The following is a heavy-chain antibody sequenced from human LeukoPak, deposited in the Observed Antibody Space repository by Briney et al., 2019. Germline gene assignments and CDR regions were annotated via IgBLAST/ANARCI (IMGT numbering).Heavy chain of an antibody. D-gene: IGHD3-22*01. Sequence: PGRSLRLSCAASGFTFDDYAMHWVRQAPGKGLEWVSGISWNSGSIGYADSVKGRFTISRDNAKNSLYLQMNSLRAEDTAVYYCASYDSSGYYLRDAFDIWGQGTMVTVSS. J-gene: IGHJ3*02. V-gene: IGHV3-9*01. CDR1: GFTFDDYA. CDR3: ASYDSSGYYLRDAFDI. CDR2: ISWNSGSI.